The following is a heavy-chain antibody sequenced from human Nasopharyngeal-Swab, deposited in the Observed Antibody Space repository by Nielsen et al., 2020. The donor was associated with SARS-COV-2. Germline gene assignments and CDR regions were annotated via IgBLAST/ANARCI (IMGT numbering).Heavy chain of an antibody. D-gene: IGHD1-26*01. CDR2: INAGNGNT. V-gene: IGHV1-3*01. Sequence: WVRQAPGQRLEWMGWINAGNGNTKYSQKFQGRVTITRDTSASTAYMELSSPRSEDTAVYYCARGGSGSYLPIYWGQGTLVTVSS. J-gene: IGHJ4*02. CDR3: ARGGSGSYLPIY.